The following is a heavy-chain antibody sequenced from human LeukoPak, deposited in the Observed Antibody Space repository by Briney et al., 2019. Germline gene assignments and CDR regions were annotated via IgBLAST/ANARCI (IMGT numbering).Heavy chain of an antibody. J-gene: IGHJ6*02. CDR1: GYTFTGYY. Sequence: GSSVKVSCKASGYTFTGYYMHWVRQAPGQGLEWMGRINPNSGGTNYAQKFQGRVTMTRDTSISTAYMELSRLRSDDTAVYYCARVRAAMIGSPGGAKYLWNGMDVWGQGTTVTVSS. CDR3: ARVRAAMIGSPGGAKYLWNGMDV. CDR2: INPNSGGT. V-gene: IGHV1-2*06. D-gene: IGHD3-22*01.